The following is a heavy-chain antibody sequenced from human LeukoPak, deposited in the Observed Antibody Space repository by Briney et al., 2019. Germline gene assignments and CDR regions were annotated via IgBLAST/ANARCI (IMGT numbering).Heavy chain of an antibody. CDR1: GFTFSSYG. V-gene: IGHV3-30*18. J-gene: IGHJ4*02. D-gene: IGHD3-22*01. CDR2: ISYDGSNK. Sequence: GGSLRLSCAASGFTFSSYGMHWVRQAPGKGLEWVAVISYDGSNKYYADSVKGRFTISRDNSKNTLYLQMNSLRAEDTAVYYCPKALRYYDSSGQDPTFDYWGQGTLVTVSS. CDR3: PKALRYYDSSGQDPTFDY.